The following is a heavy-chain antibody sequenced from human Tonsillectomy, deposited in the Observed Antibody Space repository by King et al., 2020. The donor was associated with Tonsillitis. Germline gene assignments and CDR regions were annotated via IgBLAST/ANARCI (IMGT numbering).Heavy chain of an antibody. CDR3: ARNGVPSALPRGNWFDP. CDR1: GGTFSSYS. Sequence: QLVQSGAEVKKPGSSVKVSCKASGGTFSSYSINWVRQAPGQGLEWLGRIIPIFGTTTYAQKLQGRLTITADQSTSTAQMELSSLRSEDTAVYYCARNGVPSALPRGNWFDPWGQGTLVTVSS. V-gene: IGHV1-69*12. D-gene: IGHD2-2*02. J-gene: IGHJ5*02. CDR2: IIPIFGTT.